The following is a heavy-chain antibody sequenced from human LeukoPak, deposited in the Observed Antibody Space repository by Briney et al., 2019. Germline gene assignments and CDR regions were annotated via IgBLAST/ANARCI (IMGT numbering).Heavy chain of an antibody. J-gene: IGHJ5*02. CDR2: INHSGST. Sequence: SETLSLTCAVYGGSFSGYYWSWIRQPPGKGLEWIGEINHSGSTNYNPSLKSRVTISVDTSKNQFSLKLSSVTAADTAVYYYARGDCSGGSCYSRWFDPWGQGTLVTVSS. D-gene: IGHD2-15*01. V-gene: IGHV4-34*01. CDR1: GGSFSGYY. CDR3: ARGDCSGGSCYSRWFDP.